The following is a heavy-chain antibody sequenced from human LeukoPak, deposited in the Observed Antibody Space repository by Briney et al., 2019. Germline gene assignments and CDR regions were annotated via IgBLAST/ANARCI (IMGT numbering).Heavy chain of an antibody. CDR3: AIGGRYCSGGSCYDVDP. D-gene: IGHD2-15*01. J-gene: IGHJ5*02. Sequence: PSETLSLTCTVSGYSISSGYYWGWIRQPPGKGLEWIGSIYHSGSTYYNPSLKSRATISVDTSKNQFSLKLSSVTAADTAVYYCAIGGRYCSGGSCYDVDPWGQGTLVTVSS. CDR2: IYHSGST. CDR1: GYSISSGYY. V-gene: IGHV4-38-2*02.